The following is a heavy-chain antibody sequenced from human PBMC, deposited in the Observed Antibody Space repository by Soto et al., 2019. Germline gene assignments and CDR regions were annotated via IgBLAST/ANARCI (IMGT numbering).Heavy chain of an antibody. CDR2: ISAYNGDT. Sequence: QVQLLQSGAEVKKPGASVKVSCKASGYTFTNYGITWVRQAPGQGFEWMGWISAYNGDTHYTQRLQGRVTMTTDTSTSTAYTELRGLRSDDTDVYYCARVRQVVGYFYHYMDVWGKGTTVTVSS. D-gene: IGHD6-6*01. J-gene: IGHJ6*03. CDR3: ARVRQVVGYFYHYMDV. V-gene: IGHV1-18*01. CDR1: GYTFTNYG.